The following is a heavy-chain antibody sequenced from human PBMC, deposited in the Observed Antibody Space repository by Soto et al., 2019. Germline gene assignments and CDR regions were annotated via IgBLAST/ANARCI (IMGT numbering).Heavy chain of an antibody. J-gene: IGHJ4*02. CDR3: ARGITLPTPLDY. CDR1: GFTFSSYG. D-gene: IGHD1-20*01. V-gene: IGHV3-33*01. Sequence: GGSLRLSCAASGFTFSSYGMHWVRQAPGKGLEWVAVLWFDGSNKYYADSVKGRFTISRDNSKNTLYLQMNSLRAEDTAVYYCARGITLPTPLDYWGQGTLVTVSS. CDR2: LWFDGSNK.